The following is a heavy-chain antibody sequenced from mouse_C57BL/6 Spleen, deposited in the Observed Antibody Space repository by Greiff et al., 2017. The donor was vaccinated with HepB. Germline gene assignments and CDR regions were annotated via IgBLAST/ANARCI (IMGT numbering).Heavy chain of an antibody. CDR3: ARSGDDGNCNAMDY. D-gene: IGHD2-1*01. V-gene: IGHV1-69*01. Sequence: QVQLQQPGAELVMPGASVKLSCKASGYTFTRYWMHWVKQRPGQGLEWIGEIDPYDSNTNYNQKFKGKSTLTVDKSSSTAYMQLSSLTSEDSAVYDCARSGDDGNCNAMDYWGQGTSVTVSA. J-gene: IGHJ4*01. CDR1: GYTFTRYW. CDR2: IDPYDSNT.